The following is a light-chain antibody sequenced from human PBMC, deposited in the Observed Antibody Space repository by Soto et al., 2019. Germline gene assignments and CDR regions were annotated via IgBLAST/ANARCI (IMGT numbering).Light chain of an antibody. CDR2: DAS. V-gene: IGKV3-11*01. Sequence: EIVLTQSPATLSLSPGERATLSCRASQSVSSSLGWYQQIPGQAPRLLIYDASNRATGIPARFSGSGSGTDFTLTISSLEPEDLAVYYCQQRSNWPRTFGQGTKLEI. CDR3: QQRSNWPRT. J-gene: IGKJ2*01. CDR1: QSVSSS.